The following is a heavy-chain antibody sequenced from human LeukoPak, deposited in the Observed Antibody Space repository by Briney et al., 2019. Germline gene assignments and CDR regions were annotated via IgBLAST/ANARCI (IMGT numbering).Heavy chain of an antibody. CDR1: GGSISSGSYY. J-gene: IGHJ4*02. D-gene: IGHD3-10*01. V-gene: IGHV4-61*02. CDR3: ARDRYGSGSIDY. CDR2: IYTSGST. Sequence: SETLSLTCTVSGGSISSGSYYWSWIRQPAGKGLGWIGRIYTSGSTNYNPSLKSRVTISVDTSKNQFSLKLSSVTAADTAVYYCARDRYGSGSIDYWGQGTLVTVSS.